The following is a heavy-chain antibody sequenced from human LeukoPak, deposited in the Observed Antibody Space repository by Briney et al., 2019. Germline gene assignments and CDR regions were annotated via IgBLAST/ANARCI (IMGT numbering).Heavy chain of an antibody. CDR1: GGSFSSTSYY. Sequence: SETLSLTCTAPGGSFSSTSYYWAWIRQPPGKGLEWIGSISHTGSTYYNPSLKSRVTISVDTSKNQFSLRLSSVTAADTAVHYWARLTFYYDGSGYYFDYWGQGTLVTVSS. D-gene: IGHD3-22*01. J-gene: IGHJ4*02. V-gene: IGHV4-39*01. CDR3: ARLTFYYDGSGYYFDY. CDR2: ISHTGST.